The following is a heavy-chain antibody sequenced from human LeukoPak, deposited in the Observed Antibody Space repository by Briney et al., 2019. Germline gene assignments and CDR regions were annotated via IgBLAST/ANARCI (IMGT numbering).Heavy chain of an antibody. V-gene: IGHV4-39*01. Sequence: SETLSLTCTVSGDSISRNNYCWGWIRQPPGKGLEWIGSIYYSGSTYYNPSLKSRVTISIDTSKNQFSLKLSSVTAADTTVYYCARHAFPDYYDSSGYPNWFDPWGQGTLVTVSS. CDR1: GDSISRNNYC. CDR3: ARHAFPDYYDSSGYPNWFDP. J-gene: IGHJ5*02. CDR2: IYYSGST. D-gene: IGHD3-22*01.